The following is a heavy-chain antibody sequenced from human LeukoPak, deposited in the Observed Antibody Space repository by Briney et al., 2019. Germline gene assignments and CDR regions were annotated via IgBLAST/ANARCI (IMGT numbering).Heavy chain of an antibody. V-gene: IGHV4-34*01. CDR2: INHSGST. J-gene: IGHJ1*01. CDR1: GGSFSGYY. D-gene: IGHD3-22*01. Sequence: PSGTLSLTCAAYGGSFSGYYWSWIRQPPGKGLEWIGEINHSGSTNYNPSLKSRVTISVDTSKNQFSLKLSSVTAADTAVYYCARGGDYDSSGYYVYFQHWGQGTLVTVSS. CDR3: ARGGDYDSSGYYVYFQH.